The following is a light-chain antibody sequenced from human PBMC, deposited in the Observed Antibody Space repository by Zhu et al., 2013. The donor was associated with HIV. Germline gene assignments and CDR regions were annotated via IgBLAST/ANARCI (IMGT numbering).Light chain of an antibody. CDR1: QSVSSN. J-gene: IGKJ1*01. CDR3: HQYANSPRT. CDR2: GAS. V-gene: IGKV3-20*01. Sequence: EIVMTQSPATLSVSPGERATLSCRASQSVSSNLAWYQQKPGQAPRLLIYGASGRATGIPDRFSGTGSGTDFTLIISRLEPEDFAVYYCHQYANSPRTFGQGTKVEI.